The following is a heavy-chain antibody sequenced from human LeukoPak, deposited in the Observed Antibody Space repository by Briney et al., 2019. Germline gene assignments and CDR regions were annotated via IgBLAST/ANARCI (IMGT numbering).Heavy chain of an antibody. CDR3: ARERRYSYQYYYYYMDV. J-gene: IGHJ6*03. V-gene: IGHV3-23*01. Sequence: GGSLRLSCAASGFTFSSYGMTWVRQAPGKGLEWVSAISGSGGSTYYADSVKGRFTISRDNAKKSLYMQMNSLRAEDTAVYYCARERRYSYQYYYYYMDVWGTGTTVTVSS. CDR1: GFTFSSYG. D-gene: IGHD5-18*01. CDR2: ISGSGGST.